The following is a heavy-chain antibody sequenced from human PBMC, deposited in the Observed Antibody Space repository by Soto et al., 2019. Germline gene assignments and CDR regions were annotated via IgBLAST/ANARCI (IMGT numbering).Heavy chain of an antibody. Sequence: SETLSLTCAVSGSSITSNHFWNGIRQPPGKGLEWILEINHTGGTHYNPSLKSRVTMSVDTSKNQFSLKLSSVTAADTAVYYCAREGDYYYDSSGYYGYFQHWGQGTLVTVSS. D-gene: IGHD3-22*01. CDR3: AREGDYYYDSSGYYGYFQH. J-gene: IGHJ1*01. CDR1: GSSITSNHF. V-gene: IGHV4-28*03. CDR2: INHTGGT.